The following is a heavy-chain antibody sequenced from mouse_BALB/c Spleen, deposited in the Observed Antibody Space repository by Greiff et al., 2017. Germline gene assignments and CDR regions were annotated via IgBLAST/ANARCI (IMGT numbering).Heavy chain of an antibody. D-gene: IGHD2-2*01. CDR2: IYPYNGGT. V-gene: IGHV1S29*02. CDR1: GYTFTDYN. J-gene: IGHJ4*01. Sequence: VQLKESGPELVKPGASVKISCKASGYTFTDYNMHWVKQSHGKSLEWIGYIYPYNGGTGYNQKFKSKATLTVDNSSSTAYMELRSLTSEDSAVYYCARYGSPYAMDYWGQGTSVTVSS. CDR3: ARYGSPYAMDY.